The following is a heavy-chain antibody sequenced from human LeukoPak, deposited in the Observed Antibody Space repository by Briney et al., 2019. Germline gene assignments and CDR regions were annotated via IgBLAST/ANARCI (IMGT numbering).Heavy chain of an antibody. V-gene: IGHV3-53*01. Sequence: PGGSLRLSCAASGITVSSNYMSWVRQAPGKGLEWGSIIYSDGTTLYADSVKGRFTISRDTSKNRLYLHMDSLRAEDTAIYYCTKVATTPVWASDYWGQGTLVTVSS. J-gene: IGHJ4*02. CDR1: GITVSSNY. D-gene: IGHD1-1*01. CDR2: IYSDGTT. CDR3: TKVATTPVWASDY.